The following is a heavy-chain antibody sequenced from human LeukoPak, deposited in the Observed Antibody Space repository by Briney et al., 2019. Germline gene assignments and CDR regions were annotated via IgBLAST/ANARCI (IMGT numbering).Heavy chain of an antibody. V-gene: IGHV3-23*01. D-gene: IGHD3-10*01. CDR3: ARSILLWFGEPHYGMDV. CDR1: GFTFSSYA. Sequence: GGSLRLSCAASGFTFSSYAMSWVRQAPGKGLEWVSAISGSGGSTYYADSVKGRFTISRDNSKNTLYLQMNSLRAEDTAVCYCARSILLWFGEPHYGMDVWGKGTTVTVSS. J-gene: IGHJ6*04. CDR2: ISGSGGST.